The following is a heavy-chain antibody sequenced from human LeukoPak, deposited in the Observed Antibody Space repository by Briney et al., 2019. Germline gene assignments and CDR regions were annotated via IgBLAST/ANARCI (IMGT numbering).Heavy chain of an antibody. J-gene: IGHJ1*01. D-gene: IGHD3-22*01. CDR2: IFPIFGTA. Sequence: ASVKVSCKASGGTFSSYAISWVRQAPGQGLEWMGGIFPIFGTANYAQKFQGRVTITADESTSTAYMELSSLRSEDTAVYYCARGVDDSSGYLASSEYFQHWGQGTLVTVSS. CDR1: GGTFSSYA. CDR3: ARGVDDSSGYLASSEYFQH. V-gene: IGHV1-69*13.